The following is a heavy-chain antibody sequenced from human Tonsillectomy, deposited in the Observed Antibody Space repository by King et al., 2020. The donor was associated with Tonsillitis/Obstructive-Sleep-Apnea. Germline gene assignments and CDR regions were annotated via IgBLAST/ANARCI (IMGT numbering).Heavy chain of an antibody. D-gene: IGHD2-2*02. V-gene: IGHV3-30*04. CDR3: ARDRDCSSTSCYNAFDI. CDR2: ISYDGSNN. Sequence: VQLVESGGGVVQPGRSLILSCAASGFTFSAYAMHWVRQAPGKGLEWVAVISYDGSNNYYADSVKGRFTISRDNSKNTLYLQMNSLRAEDTAVYYCARDRDCSSTSCYNAFDIWGQGTMVTVSS. J-gene: IGHJ3*02. CDR1: GFTFSAYA.